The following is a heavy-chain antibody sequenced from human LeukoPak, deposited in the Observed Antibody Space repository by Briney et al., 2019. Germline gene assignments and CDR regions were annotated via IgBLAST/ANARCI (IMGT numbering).Heavy chain of an antibody. CDR1: GFTFSSYS. Sequence: GGSLRLSCAASGFTFSSYSMNWVRQAPGEGLEWVSSISSSSSYIYYADSVKGRFTISRDNAKNSLYLQMNSLRAEDTAVYYCARDLGYCSSTNCLDAFDIWGQGTMVTVSS. D-gene: IGHD2-2*01. CDR2: ISSSSSYI. V-gene: IGHV3-21*01. CDR3: ARDLGYCSSTNCLDAFDI. J-gene: IGHJ3*02.